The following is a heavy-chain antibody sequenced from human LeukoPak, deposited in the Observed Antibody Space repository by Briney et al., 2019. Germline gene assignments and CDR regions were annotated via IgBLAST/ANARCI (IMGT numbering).Heavy chain of an antibody. D-gene: IGHD6-19*01. CDR2: ISGSGVNT. CDR1: GFTFRSYS. V-gene: IGHV3-23*01. J-gene: IGHJ4*02. CDR3: AKEFIAVAGIFGGAEPTTNY. Sequence: GGSLRLSCAASGFTFRSYSMNWVRQAPGKGLEWVSAISGSGVNTYYADSVKGRFTISRDNSKNTLYLQMNSLRAEDTAVYYCAKEFIAVAGIFGGAEPTTNYWGQGTLVTVSS.